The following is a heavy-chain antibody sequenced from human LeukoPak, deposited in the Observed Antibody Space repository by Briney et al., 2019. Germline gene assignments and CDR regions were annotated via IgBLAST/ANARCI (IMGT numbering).Heavy chain of an antibody. Sequence: PGGSLRLSCAASGFTFSSYWMSWVRQTPGKGLEWVANINQDGSEKYYVDSVKGRFTISRDNAKNSLYLQMNSLRAEDTAVYYCAIYCSGGRCFRNWGQGTLVTVSS. D-gene: IGHD2-15*01. V-gene: IGHV3-7*05. CDR3: AIYCSGGRCFRN. CDR1: GFTFSSYW. J-gene: IGHJ4*02. CDR2: INQDGSEK.